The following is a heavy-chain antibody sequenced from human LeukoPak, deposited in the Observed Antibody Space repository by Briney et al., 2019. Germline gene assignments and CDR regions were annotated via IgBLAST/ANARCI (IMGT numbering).Heavy chain of an antibody. CDR1: GGSVSSSSYY. J-gene: IGHJ6*02. CDR3: ARGGYCSGGSCYVLRYYYYYGMDV. V-gene: IGHV4-39*01. D-gene: IGHD2-15*01. CDR2: TYYSGST. Sequence: SETLSLTCTVSGGSVSSSSYYWGWIRQPPGKGLEWIGSTYYSGSTYYNPSLKSRVTISVDTSKNQFSLKLSSVTAADTAVYYCARGGYCSGGSCYVLRYYYYYGMDVWGQGTTVTVSS.